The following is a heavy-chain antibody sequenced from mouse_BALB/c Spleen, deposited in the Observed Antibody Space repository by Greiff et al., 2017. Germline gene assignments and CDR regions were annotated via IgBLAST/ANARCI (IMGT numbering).Heavy chain of an antibody. V-gene: IGHV3-6*02. CDR2: ISYDGSN. CDR1: GYSITSGYY. CDR3: ARALGSYYLDY. D-gene: IGHD4-1*01. Sequence: ESGPGLVKPSQSLSLTCSVTGYSITSGYYWNWIRQFPGNKLEWMGYISYDGSNNYNPSLKNRISITRDTSKNQFFLKLNSVTTEDTATYYCARALGSYYLDYWGQGTTLTVSS. J-gene: IGHJ2*01.